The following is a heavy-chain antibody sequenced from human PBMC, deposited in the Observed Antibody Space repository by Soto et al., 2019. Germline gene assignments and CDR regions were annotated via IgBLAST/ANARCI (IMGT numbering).Heavy chain of an antibody. Sequence: PSETLSLTCAVYCGSFSGYYWSWIRQPPGKGLEWIGEINHSGSTNYNPSLKSRVTISVDTSKNQFSLKLSSVTAADTAVYYCARGLYYDYVWGSYRHANWFDPWGQGTLVTVSS. D-gene: IGHD3-16*02. V-gene: IGHV4-34*01. CDR2: INHSGST. CDR1: CGSFSGYY. CDR3: ARGLYYDYVWGSYRHANWFDP. J-gene: IGHJ5*02.